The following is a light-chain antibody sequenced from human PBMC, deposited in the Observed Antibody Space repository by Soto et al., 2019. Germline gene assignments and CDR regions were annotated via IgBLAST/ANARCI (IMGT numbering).Light chain of an antibody. Sequence: EIALTKCPGTLSSYPGAGATLSCRASQSLTNNYFAWYQQKPGRALRLLIDGASTRATGIPDRFSGSGSGTDFTLTISRLEPEDVAVYYCQQYEAVVTFGQGTKVDIK. CDR2: GAS. V-gene: IGKV3-20*01. J-gene: IGKJ1*01. CDR1: QSLTNNY. CDR3: QQYEAVVT.